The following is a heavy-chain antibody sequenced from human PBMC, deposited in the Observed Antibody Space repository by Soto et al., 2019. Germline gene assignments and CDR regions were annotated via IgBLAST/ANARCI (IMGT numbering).Heavy chain of an antibody. V-gene: IGHV4-34*01. D-gene: IGHD6-6*01. Sequence: SETLSLTCAVYGGSFSGYYWSWIRQPPGKGLEWIGEINHSGSTNYNPSLKSRVTISVDTSKNQFSLKLSSLTAADTAVYYCASNYSSSFGFDYWGQGTLVTVS. CDR2: INHSGST. CDR3: ASNYSSSFGFDY. J-gene: IGHJ4*02. CDR1: GGSFSGYY.